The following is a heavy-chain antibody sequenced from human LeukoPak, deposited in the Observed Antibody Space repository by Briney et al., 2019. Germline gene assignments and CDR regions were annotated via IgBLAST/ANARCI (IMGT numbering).Heavy chain of an antibody. Sequence: GGSLRLSCTASGFTFSSYWMHWVRQAPGKGLVWVSRTNTDGRSTNYADSVKGRFTISRDNAKNTLYLQMNSLRAEDTAVYYCASDGSYYFDSYGYYPDYWGQGTLVTVSS. V-gene: IGHV3-74*01. CDR3: ASDGSYYFDSYGYYPDY. CDR2: TNTDGRST. CDR1: GFTFSSYW. J-gene: IGHJ4*02. D-gene: IGHD3-22*01.